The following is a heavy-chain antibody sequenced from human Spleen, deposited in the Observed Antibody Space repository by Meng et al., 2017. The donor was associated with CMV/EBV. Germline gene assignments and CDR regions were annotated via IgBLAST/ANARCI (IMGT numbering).Heavy chain of an antibody. CDR1: GFTLSNSW. V-gene: IGHV3-74*01. CDR2: VNSDGSYT. CDR3: AKSPRFCYGGDCYGTDLLLDY. J-gene: IGHJ4*02. D-gene: IGHD1-1*01. Sequence: GGSLRLSCAASGFTLSNSWMHWVRQAPGKGLVWVSHVNSDGSYTTYADSVKGRFTISRDNSKNTLYLEMNSLKVEDTGVYYCAKSPRFCYGGDCYGTDLLLDYWGQGTLVTVSS.